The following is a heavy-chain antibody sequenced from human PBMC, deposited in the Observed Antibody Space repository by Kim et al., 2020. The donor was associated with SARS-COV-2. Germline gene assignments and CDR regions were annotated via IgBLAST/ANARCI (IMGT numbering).Heavy chain of an antibody. CDR1: GLTFSSYA. CDR2: ISGSGDRT. Sequence: GGSLRLSCAASGLTFSSYAMTWVRQAPGKGLEWVSVISGSGDRTYYADSVKGRFTISRDNSKKTLYLQMNSLRAEDTAVYYCAKGESTSCYSAMDFWGQGTTVTVS. V-gene: IGHV3-23*01. D-gene: IGHD2-2*02. CDR3: AKGESTSCYSAMDF. J-gene: IGHJ6*02.